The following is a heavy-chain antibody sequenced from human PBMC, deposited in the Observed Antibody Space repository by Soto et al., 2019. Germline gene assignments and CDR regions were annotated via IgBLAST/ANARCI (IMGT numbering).Heavy chain of an antibody. CDR3: AGSSPFHY. Sequence: SETLSLTCSVSSASLSSSTYYWSWIRQPPGRGPEWIGSIYYSGNTYYKPSLKSRVSISIDTSRNQFSLKLTSVTAADTGVYYCAGSSPFHYWGPGILVTVSS. J-gene: IGHJ4*02. V-gene: IGHV4-39*01. D-gene: IGHD6-6*01. CDR2: IYYSGNT. CDR1: SASLSSSTYY.